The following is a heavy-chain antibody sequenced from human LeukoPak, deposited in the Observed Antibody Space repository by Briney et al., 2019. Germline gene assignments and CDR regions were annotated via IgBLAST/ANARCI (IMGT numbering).Heavy chain of an antibody. J-gene: IGHJ4*02. CDR1: GGSISSYY. D-gene: IGHD2-2*01. Sequence: SETLSLTCTVSGGSISSYYWIWLRQPPGKGLEWIGYIYYSGSTSYNPSLKSRVTISVDTSKNQFSLNLSSVTAADTAVYYCARWADCSNISCRKGFDYWGQGTLVTVSS. CDR3: ARWADCSNISCRKGFDY. V-gene: IGHV4-59*01. CDR2: IYYSGST.